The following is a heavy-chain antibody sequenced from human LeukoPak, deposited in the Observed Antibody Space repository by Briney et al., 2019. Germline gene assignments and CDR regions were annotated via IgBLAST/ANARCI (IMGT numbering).Heavy chain of an antibody. Sequence: GGSLRLSCSASGFPFSSYAMHWVRQAPGKGLEYVSAISDSGGSTYYADSVKGRFTVSRDNAKNSLSLQMNSLRAEDTAVYYCVRDTEPPWHFSGSGTSSFDLWGQGTLVTVSS. V-gene: IGHV3-64*04. J-gene: IGHJ4*02. CDR3: VRDTEPPWHFSGSGTSSFDL. CDR2: ISDSGGST. CDR1: GFPFSSYA. D-gene: IGHD3-10*01.